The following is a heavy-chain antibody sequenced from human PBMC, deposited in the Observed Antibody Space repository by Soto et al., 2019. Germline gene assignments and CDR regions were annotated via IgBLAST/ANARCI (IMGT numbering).Heavy chain of an antibody. J-gene: IGHJ3*02. CDR1: GYTFTSYD. Sequence: GASVKVSCKASGYTFTSYDINWVRQATGQGLEWMGWMNPNSGNTGYAQKFQGRVTMTRNTSISTAYMELSSLRSEDTAVYYCASPARYYDFWSGYSFDIWGQGTMVTVSS. CDR3: ASPARYYDFWSGYSFDI. CDR2: MNPNSGNT. D-gene: IGHD3-3*01. V-gene: IGHV1-8*01.